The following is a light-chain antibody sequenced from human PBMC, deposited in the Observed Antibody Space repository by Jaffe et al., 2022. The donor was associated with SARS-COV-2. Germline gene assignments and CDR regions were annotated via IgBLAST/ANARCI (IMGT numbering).Light chain of an antibody. V-gene: IGLV3-21*02. CDR1: DIGTRR. Sequence: SYVLTQPPSVSVAPGQTARITCGGYDIGTRRVHWYQQKTGQAPVLVVYDDSDRRSGSPERFSGSNSGSTATLTISRVEAGDEADYYCQVWNRSPDDRVFGGGTRLTVL. J-gene: IGLJ3*02. CDR3: QVWNRSPDDRV. CDR2: DDS.